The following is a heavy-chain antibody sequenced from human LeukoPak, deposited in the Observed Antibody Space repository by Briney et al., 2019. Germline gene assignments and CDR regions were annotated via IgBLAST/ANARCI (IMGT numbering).Heavy chain of an antibody. V-gene: IGHV3-23*01. CDR2: VSGSGGST. CDR3: AKDRDMLTGFDY. J-gene: IGHJ4*02. CDR1: GFTFSSYA. D-gene: IGHD3-9*01. Sequence: GGSLRLSCAASGFTFSSYALSWVRQAPGKGQEWVSGVSGSGGSTYYADSVKGRFTISRDNSKNTLYLQMNSLRVEDTAVYYCAKDRDMLTGFDYWGQGTLVTVSS.